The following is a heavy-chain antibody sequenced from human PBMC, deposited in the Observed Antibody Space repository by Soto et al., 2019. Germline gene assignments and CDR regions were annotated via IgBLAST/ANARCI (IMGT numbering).Heavy chain of an antibody. D-gene: IGHD2-15*01. CDR3: TRADIVVVVAATSVFDY. CDR2: IRSKAYGGTT. CDR1: GFTFGDYA. V-gene: IGHV3-49*03. J-gene: IGHJ4*02. Sequence: GGSLRLSCTASGFTFGDYAMSWFRQAPGKGLEWVGFIRSKAYGGTTEYAASVKGRFTISRDDSKSIAYLQMNSLKTEDTAVYYCTRADIVVVVAATSVFDYWGQGTLVTVSS.